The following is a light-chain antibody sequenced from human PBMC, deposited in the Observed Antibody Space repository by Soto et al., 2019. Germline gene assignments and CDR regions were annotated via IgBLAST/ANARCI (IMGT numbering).Light chain of an antibody. V-gene: IGLV1-40*01. CDR1: SSDIGAGYD. CDR2: GNS. CDR3: QSYDTRLSGSV. J-gene: IGLJ2*01. Sequence: SVLTQPPSVSGAPGQRVTISCTGSSSDIGAGYDVHWYQQLPGTTPKLLIYGNSNRPSGVPDRFSGSKSGTSASLAITGLQVEDEADYYCQSYDTRLSGSVFGGGTKLTVL.